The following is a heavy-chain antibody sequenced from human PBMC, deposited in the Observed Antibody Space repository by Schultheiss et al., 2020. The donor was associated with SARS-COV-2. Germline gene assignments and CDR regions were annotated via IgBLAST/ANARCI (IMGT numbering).Heavy chain of an antibody. CDR1: GFTFDDYG. CDR2: ISSSSSTI. D-gene: IGHD3-22*01. J-gene: IGHJ4*02. Sequence: GGSLRLSFAASGFTFDDYGMSWVRQAPGKGLEWVSYISSSSSTIYYADSVKGRFTISRDNAKNSLYLQMNSLRDEDTAVYYCARDPPYYYDSSGYYSPSYYFDYWGQGTLVTVSS. V-gene: IGHV3-48*02. CDR3: ARDPPYYYDSSGYYSPSYYFDY.